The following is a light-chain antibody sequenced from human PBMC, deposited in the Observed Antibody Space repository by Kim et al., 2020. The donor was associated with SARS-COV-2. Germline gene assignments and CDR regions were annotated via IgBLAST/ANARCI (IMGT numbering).Light chain of an antibody. CDR1: KLGDKY. J-gene: IGLJ2*01. V-gene: IGLV3-1*01. CDR2: QDS. CDR3: QAWDSSAAYGV. Sequence: SYELTQPPSVSVSPGQTASITCSGDKLGDKYACWYQQKPGQSPVLVIYQDSKRPSGIPERFSGSNSGNTATLTISGTQAMDEADYYCQAWDSSAAYGVF.